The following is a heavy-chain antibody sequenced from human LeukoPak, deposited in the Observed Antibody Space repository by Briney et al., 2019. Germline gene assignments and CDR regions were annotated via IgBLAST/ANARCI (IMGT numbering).Heavy chain of an antibody. J-gene: IGHJ4*02. V-gene: IGHV5-51*01. CDR2: IYPRDSDT. Sequence: GEPLKISCKGSGYSFTTYWIAWVRQMPGKGLEWMGIIYPRDSDTTYSPSFRGQVIISADKSISTAYLQWSSLKASDTAMYYCARDASGASNHFDFWGQGTLVSVSS. CDR3: ARDASGASNHFDF. CDR1: GYSFTTYW. D-gene: IGHD4-17*01.